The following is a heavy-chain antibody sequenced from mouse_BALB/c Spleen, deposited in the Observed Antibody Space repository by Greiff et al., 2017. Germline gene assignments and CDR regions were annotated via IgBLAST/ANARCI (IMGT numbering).Heavy chain of an antibody. CDR1: GYAFTNYL. J-gene: IGHJ4*01. Sequence: VQLQQSGAELVRPGTSVKVSCKASGYAFTNYLIEWVKQRPGQGLEWIGVINPGSGGTNYNEKFKGKATLTADKSSSTAYMQLSSLTSDDSAVYCYARSRDYLYAMDYWGQGTSVTVSS. D-gene: IGHD2-4*01. CDR3: ARSRDYLYAMDY. CDR2: INPGSGGT. V-gene: IGHV1-54*01.